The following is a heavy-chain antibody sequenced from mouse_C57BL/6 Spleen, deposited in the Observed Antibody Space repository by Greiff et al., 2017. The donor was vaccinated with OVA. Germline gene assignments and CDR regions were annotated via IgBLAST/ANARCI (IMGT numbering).Heavy chain of an antibody. J-gene: IGHJ2*01. V-gene: IGHV5-6*01. CDR1: GFTFSSYG. Sequence: EVQLVESGGDLVKPGGSLKLSCAASGFTFSSYGMSWVRQTPDKRLEWVATISSGGSYTYYPDSVKGRFTISRDNAKNTLYLQMSSLKSEDTAMYYCARQKLTERALDYWGQGTTLTVSS. CDR3: ARQKLTERALDY. D-gene: IGHD4-1*01. CDR2: ISSGGSYT.